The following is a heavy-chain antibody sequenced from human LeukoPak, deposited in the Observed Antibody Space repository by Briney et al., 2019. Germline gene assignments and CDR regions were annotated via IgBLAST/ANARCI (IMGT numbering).Heavy chain of an antibody. CDR3: ARSNYYDSSGYYVGFDY. V-gene: IGHV4-61*08. Sequence: SETLSLTCTVSGGSISSGGYYWSWIRQPPGKGLEWIGYIYYSGSTNYNPSLKSRVTISVDTSKNQFSLKLSSVTAADTAVYYCARSNYYDSSGYYVGFDYWGQGTLVTVSS. J-gene: IGHJ4*02. CDR1: GGSISSGGYY. D-gene: IGHD3-22*01. CDR2: IYYSGST.